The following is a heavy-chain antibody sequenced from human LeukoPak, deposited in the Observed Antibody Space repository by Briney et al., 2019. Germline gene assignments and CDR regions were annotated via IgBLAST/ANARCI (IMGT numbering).Heavy chain of an antibody. Sequence: GASVKVSCKASGYTFTTYDINWVRQAPGQGLEWMGWMNPNSGNTGYEERFQGRVTMTRNTSISTAYMEVSNLRSEDTAVYYCAGDRLNYDSSGYHYWGRGTLVTVSS. J-gene: IGHJ4*02. CDR3: AGDRLNYDSSGYHY. V-gene: IGHV1-8*01. D-gene: IGHD3-22*01. CDR2: MNPNSGNT. CDR1: GYTFTTYD.